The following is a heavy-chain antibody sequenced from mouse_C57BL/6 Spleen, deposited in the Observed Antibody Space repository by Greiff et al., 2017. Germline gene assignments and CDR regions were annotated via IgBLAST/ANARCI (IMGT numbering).Heavy chain of an antibody. V-gene: IGHV3-6*01. Sequence: EVQLHESGPGLVKPSQSLSLTCSVTGYSITSGYYWNWIRQFPGNKLEWMGYISYDGSNNYNPSLKNRISITRDTSKNQFFLKLNSVTTEDTATYYCARGYSNYDYWGQGTTLTVSS. CDR1: GYSITSGYY. J-gene: IGHJ2*01. D-gene: IGHD2-5*01. CDR3: ARGYSNYDY. CDR2: ISYDGSN.